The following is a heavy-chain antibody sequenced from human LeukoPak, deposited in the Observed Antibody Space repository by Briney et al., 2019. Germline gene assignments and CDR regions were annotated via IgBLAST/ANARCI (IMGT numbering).Heavy chain of an antibody. CDR3: AGVEAYYDFWSGYYWGSHFDY. CDR2: IYYSGST. J-gene: IGHJ4*02. D-gene: IGHD3-3*01. Sequence: SETLSLTCTVSGGSISSHYWSWIRQPPGKGLEWIGYIYYSGSTNYNPSLKSRVTLSVDTSKNQFSLKLSSVTAADTAVYYSAGVEAYYDFWSGYYWGSHFDYWGQGTLVTVSS. V-gene: IGHV4-59*11. CDR1: GGSISSHY.